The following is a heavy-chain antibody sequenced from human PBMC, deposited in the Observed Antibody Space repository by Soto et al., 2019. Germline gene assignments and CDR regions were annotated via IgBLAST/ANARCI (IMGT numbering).Heavy chain of an antibody. CDR3: ARHPERIAEIGWFDP. J-gene: IGHJ5*02. Sequence: EVQLVESGGGLVQPGGSLRLSCAASGFTFSSYSMNWVRQAPGKGLEWVSYIRSSSSTIYYADSVKGRFTISRDNAKNSLYLQMNSLKAKDTAVYYCARHPERIAEIGWFDPWGQGTLVNVSS. CDR2: IRSSSSTI. D-gene: IGHD6-13*01. CDR1: GFTFSSYS. V-gene: IGHV3-48*01.